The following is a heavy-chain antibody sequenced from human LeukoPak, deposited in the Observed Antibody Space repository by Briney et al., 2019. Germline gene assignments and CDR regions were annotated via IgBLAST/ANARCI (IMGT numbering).Heavy chain of an antibody. CDR3: ARDPSGHGLDV. Sequence: QPGGSLRLSCVVSDFTFSFYWMTWVRQAPGKGLEWVANILPDGSQKYYVDSVKGRFTISRENAKNSLYLQINSLRAVDTAVYYCARDPSGHGLDVWGQGTTVTVSS. CDR1: DFTFSFYW. CDR2: ILPDGSQK. J-gene: IGHJ6*02. V-gene: IGHV3-7*03.